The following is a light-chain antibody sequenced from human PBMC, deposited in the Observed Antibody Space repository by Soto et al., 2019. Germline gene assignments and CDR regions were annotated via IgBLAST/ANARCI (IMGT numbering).Light chain of an antibody. J-gene: IGLJ1*01. CDR2: RNN. CDR1: RSNIGSNY. CDR3: AAWDDSLIV. Sequence: QSVLTQPPSASRTPGQRVTFSCSGSRSNIGSNYVYWYQQLPGTAPKLLIYRNNQRPSGVPDRFSGSKSGTSASLAISGLRSEDEADYYCAAWDDSLIVFGTGTKVTVL. V-gene: IGLV1-47*01.